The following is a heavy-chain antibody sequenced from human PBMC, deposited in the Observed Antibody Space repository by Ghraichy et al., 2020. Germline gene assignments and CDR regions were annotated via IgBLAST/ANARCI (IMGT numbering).Heavy chain of an antibody. Sequence: SETLSLTCTVSGGSISSSSYKWGWIRQPPGKGLEWIGRVYYSGSTHYKPSLKSRVTISVDTSKNQFSLKLSSVTAADTAVYYCARHYDYGSGSYSGFDPWGQGTLVTVSS. CDR2: VYYSGST. V-gene: IGHV4-39*01. CDR3: ARHYDYGSGSYSGFDP. J-gene: IGHJ5*02. D-gene: IGHD3-10*01. CDR1: GGSISSSSYK.